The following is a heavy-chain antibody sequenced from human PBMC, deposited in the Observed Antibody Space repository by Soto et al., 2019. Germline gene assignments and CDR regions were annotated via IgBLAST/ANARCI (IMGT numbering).Heavy chain of an antibody. V-gene: IGHV4-4*02. CDR2: IYHSAST. D-gene: IGHD5-18*01. CDR1: GGSITSNNW. J-gene: IGHJ6*02. Sequence: SETLSLTCAVSGGSITSNNWWNWFRQPPGKGLEWIGEIYHSASTNYNPSLKSRVIISVDKSKNQFSLKLSSVTAADTAVYYCASGVVGYNSGTPYYYFGMDVWGQGTTVTVSS. CDR3: ASGVVGYNSGTPYYYFGMDV.